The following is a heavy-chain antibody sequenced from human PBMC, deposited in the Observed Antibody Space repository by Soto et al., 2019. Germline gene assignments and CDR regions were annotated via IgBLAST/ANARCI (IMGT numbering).Heavy chain of an antibody. D-gene: IGHD6-13*01. CDR3: PRGSSSSWYEAGFSLDY. J-gene: IGHJ4*02. CDR1: GFTFSSYA. Sequence: QVQLVESGGGVVQPGRSLRLSCAASGFTFSSYAMHWVRQAPGKGLEWVAVISYDGSNKYYADSVKGRFTISRDNSKNXXYLQMNSLRAEDTAVYYCPRGSSSSWYEAGFSLDYWGQGTLVTVSS. CDR2: ISYDGSNK. V-gene: IGHV3-30-3*01.